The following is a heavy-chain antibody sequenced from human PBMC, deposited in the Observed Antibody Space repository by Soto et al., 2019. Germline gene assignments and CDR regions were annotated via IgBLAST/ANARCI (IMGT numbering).Heavy chain of an antibody. Sequence: KTSETLSLTCTVSGGSINSYCWSWIRQSPGKGLEWIGHIYYSGSTSYSPSLKSRVSISVDTSKNQFSLEVHSVTAADTAVYYCARAGTNMVQFDYWGPGTLLTVYS. V-gene: IGHV4-59*01. D-gene: IGHD3-10*01. J-gene: IGHJ4*02. CDR1: GGSINSYC. CDR2: IYYSGST. CDR3: ARAGTNMVQFDY.